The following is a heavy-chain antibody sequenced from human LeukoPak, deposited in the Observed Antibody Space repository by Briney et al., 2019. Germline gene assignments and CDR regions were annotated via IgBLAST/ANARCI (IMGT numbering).Heavy chain of an antibody. D-gene: IGHD1-26*01. CDR3: ALYDGTYGYFDY. CDR1: GYPLRSNSW. CDR2: IYYSRTT. Sequence: MASETLPLTCAVPGYPLRSNSWWGWTRQPPGKGLEWIRYIYYSRTTYYNSSLKSQVNISVDTSKHQLSLKLNSVTAVDTAVYYCALYDGTYGYFDYWGQGSLVTVSS. J-gene: IGHJ4*02. V-gene: IGHV4-28*01.